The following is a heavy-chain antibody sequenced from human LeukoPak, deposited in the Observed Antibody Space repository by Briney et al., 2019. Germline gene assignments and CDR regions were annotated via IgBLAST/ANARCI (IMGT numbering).Heavy chain of an antibody. V-gene: IGHV3-30*02. Sequence: PGRSLRLSCAASGFTFSSYGMHWVRQAPGKGLEWVAFIRYDGSNKYYADSVKGRFTISRDNSKNTLYLQMNSLRAEDTAVYYCAKGPRRAVADTLDYWGQGTLVTVSS. D-gene: IGHD6-19*01. CDR2: IRYDGSNK. CDR3: AKGPRRAVADTLDY. CDR1: GFTFSSYG. J-gene: IGHJ4*02.